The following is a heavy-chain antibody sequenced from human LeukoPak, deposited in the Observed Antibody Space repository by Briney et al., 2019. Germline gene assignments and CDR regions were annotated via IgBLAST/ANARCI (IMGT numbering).Heavy chain of an antibody. J-gene: IGHJ4*02. Sequence: PGGSLRLSCVGSGFTFSAYEMTWVRQAPGRGLEWVSYISSSGGTIYYADSVKGRFTISRDNAKNSLYLQMNSLRAEDTAVYYCAREGGVNYFDLGYFDYWGQGTLITVSS. D-gene: IGHD3-22*01. CDR1: GFTFSAYE. CDR3: AREGGVNYFDLGYFDY. CDR2: ISSSGGTI. V-gene: IGHV3-48*03.